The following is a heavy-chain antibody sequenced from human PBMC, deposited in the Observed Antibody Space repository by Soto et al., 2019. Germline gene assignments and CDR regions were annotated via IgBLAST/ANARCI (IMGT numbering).Heavy chain of an antibody. V-gene: IGHV1-69*13. Sequence: WXSVKVSFKASGGTFISYAISWVREAPGQGLEWMGGIIPIFGTANYAQKFQGRVTITADESTSTAYMELSSLRSEDTAVYYCARALVVVPAAIGGGNGMDVWGQGTTVTVSS. CDR1: GGTFISYA. CDR3: ARALVVVPAAIGGGNGMDV. J-gene: IGHJ6*02. D-gene: IGHD2-2*02. CDR2: IIPIFGTA.